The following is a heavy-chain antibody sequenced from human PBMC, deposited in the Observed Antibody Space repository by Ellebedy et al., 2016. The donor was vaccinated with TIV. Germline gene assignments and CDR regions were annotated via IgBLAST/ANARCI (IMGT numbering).Heavy chain of an antibody. V-gene: IGHV3-11*01. CDR1: GFTFSDYY. J-gene: IGHJ4*02. D-gene: IGHD6-6*01. CDR3: ASPYIAARPFDY. CDR2: ISSSGSTI. Sequence: GGSLRLXXAASGFTFSDYYMSWIRQAPGKGLEWVSYISSSGSTIYYADSVKGRFTISRDNAKNSLYLQMNSLRAEDTAVYYCASPYIAARPFDYWGQGTLVTVSS.